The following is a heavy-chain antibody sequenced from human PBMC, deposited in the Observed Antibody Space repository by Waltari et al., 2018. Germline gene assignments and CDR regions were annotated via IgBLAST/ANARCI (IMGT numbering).Heavy chain of an antibody. CDR2: INHSGST. CDR3: ASSAGYCSSTSCYIFDY. Sequence: QVQLQQWGAGLLKPSETLSLTCAVYAGSFSGYYWSWIRQPPGKGLEWIGEINHSGSTNYNPSLKSRVTISVDTSKNQFSLKLSSVTAADTAVYYCASSAGYCSSTSCYIFDYWGQGTLVTVSS. V-gene: IGHV4-34*01. J-gene: IGHJ4*02. D-gene: IGHD2-2*02. CDR1: AGSFSGYY.